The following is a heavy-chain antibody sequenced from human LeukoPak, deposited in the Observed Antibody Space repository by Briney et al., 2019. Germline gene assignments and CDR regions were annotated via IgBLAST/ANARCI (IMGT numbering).Heavy chain of an antibody. CDR3: ARAGMEAPAAMGGSYYYYMDV. CDR1: GFTFSNYG. V-gene: IGHV3-30*02. CDR2: IRYDGSHK. D-gene: IGHD2-2*01. J-gene: IGHJ6*03. Sequence: PGGSLRLSCAASGFTFSNYGMHWVRQAPGKGLEWVAFIRYDGSHKYYADSVKGRFTISRDNSKNTLYLQMNSLRAEDTAVYYCARAGMEAPAAMGGSYYYYMDVWGKGTTVTVSS.